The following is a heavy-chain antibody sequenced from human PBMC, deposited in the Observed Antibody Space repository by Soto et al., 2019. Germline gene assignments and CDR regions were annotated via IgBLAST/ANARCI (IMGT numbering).Heavy chain of an antibody. D-gene: IGHD5-12*01. CDR2: IYHIGNT. CDR3: ARGGGDRGYRS. CDR1: GGSISSSNW. Sequence: QVQLQESGPGLVKPSGTLSLTCAVSGGSISSSNWWSWVRQPPGKGLEWIGEIYHIGNTNYNPSLKXRXTXSXXKSENQSSRKLSSVTAAGTAVYYCARGGGDRGYRSWGQGTLVTVSS. V-gene: IGHV4-4*02. J-gene: IGHJ4*02.